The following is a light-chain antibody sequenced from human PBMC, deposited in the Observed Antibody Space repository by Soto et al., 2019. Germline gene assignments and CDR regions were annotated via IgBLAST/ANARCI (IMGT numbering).Light chain of an antibody. CDR3: QSYDSSLSVV. CDR1: SSNIGAGYD. Sequence: QSVLTQPPSVSGAPGQRVTISCTGSSSNIGAGYDVHWYQQLPGTAPKLLIYDNNNRPSGVPDRFSVSKSGTSASLAITGLQAEDEAVYYCQSYDSSLSVVFGGGTKLTVL. V-gene: IGLV1-40*01. J-gene: IGLJ2*01. CDR2: DNN.